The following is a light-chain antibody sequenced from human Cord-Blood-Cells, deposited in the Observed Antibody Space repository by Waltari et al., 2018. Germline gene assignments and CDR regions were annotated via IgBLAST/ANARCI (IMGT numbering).Light chain of an antibody. V-gene: IGLV4-69*01. J-gene: IGLJ3*02. CDR2: LNSDGSH. CDR3: QTWGTGNWV. Sequence: QLVLTQSPSASASLGASVKLTCTLSSGHSSYAIAWHQQQPEKGPRYLMKLNSDGSHSKGDGIPDRFSGASSGAERYLPISGLHSEDEADYYCQTWGTGNWVFGGGTKLTVL. CDR1: SGHSSYA.